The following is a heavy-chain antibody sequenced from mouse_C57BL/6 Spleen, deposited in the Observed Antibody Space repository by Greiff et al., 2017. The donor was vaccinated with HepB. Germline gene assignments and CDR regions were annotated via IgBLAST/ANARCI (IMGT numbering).Heavy chain of an antibody. J-gene: IGHJ2*01. CDR2: INYDGSST. D-gene: IGHD1-1*01. Sequence: VQLVESEGGLVQPGSSMKLSCTASGFTFSDYYMAWVRQVPEKGLEWVANINYDGSSTYYLDSLKSRFIISRDNAKNILYLQMSSLKSEDTATYYCARVAYYYGSSYVDYWGQGTTLTVSS. V-gene: IGHV5-16*01. CDR1: GFTFSDYY. CDR3: ARVAYYYGSSYVDY.